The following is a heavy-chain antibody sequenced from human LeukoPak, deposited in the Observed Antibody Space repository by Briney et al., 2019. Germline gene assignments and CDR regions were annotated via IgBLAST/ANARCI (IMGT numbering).Heavy chain of an antibody. V-gene: IGHV1-46*02. CDR3: ARQGTYSSAIGMGY. Sequence: ASVTVSCKASGYTFNNHYMYWVRQAPGQGLEWMGVINPSGGSTSYAQKFQGRVTMTRDTSTRTVYMEVNSLRSEDTAVYYCARQGTYSSAIGMGYWGQGTLVTVSS. J-gene: IGHJ4*02. CDR1: GYTFNNHY. CDR2: INPSGGST. D-gene: IGHD6-19*01.